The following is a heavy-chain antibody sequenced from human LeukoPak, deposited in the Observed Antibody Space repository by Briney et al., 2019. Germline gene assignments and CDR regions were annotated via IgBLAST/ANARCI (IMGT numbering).Heavy chain of an antibody. V-gene: IGHV3-7*05. D-gene: IGHD4-17*01. Sequence: GGSLRLSCAASGITFGSYWMSWVRQAPGKGLEWVATIKQDGSQKEYVDSVKGRFTISRDNAKNSLYLQMNSLRPEDTAVYYCARDPTVTNFHDAFDIWGQGTMVTVSP. J-gene: IGHJ3*02. CDR3: ARDPTVTNFHDAFDI. CDR2: IKQDGSQK. CDR1: GITFGSYW.